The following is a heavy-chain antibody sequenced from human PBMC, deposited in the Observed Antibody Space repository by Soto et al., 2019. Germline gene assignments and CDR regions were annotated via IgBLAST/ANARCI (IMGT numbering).Heavy chain of an antibody. J-gene: IGHJ5*02. CDR3: ARIGRDYVWGSYRYRGWFDP. Sequence: SSWVRQAPGQGLEWMGGVIPIFGTANYAQKFQGRVTITADKSTSTAYMELSSLRSEDTAVYYCARIGRDYVWGSYRYRGWFDPWGQGTLVTVTS. CDR2: VIPIFGTA. D-gene: IGHD3-16*02. V-gene: IGHV1-69*06.